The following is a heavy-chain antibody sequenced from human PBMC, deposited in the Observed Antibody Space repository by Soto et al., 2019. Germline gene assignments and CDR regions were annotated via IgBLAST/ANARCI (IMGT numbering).Heavy chain of an antibody. Sequence: SETLSLTCTVSGGSISSYYWSWIRQPPGKGLEWIGYIYYSGSTNYNPSLKSRVTISVDTSKNQFSLKLSSVTAADTAVYYFARLSTLRSGYYKPLHFDYWGQGTLVTVSS. V-gene: IGHV4-59*08. CDR2: IYYSGST. J-gene: IGHJ4*02. CDR1: GGSISSYY. CDR3: ARLSTLRSGYYKPLHFDY. D-gene: IGHD3-3*01.